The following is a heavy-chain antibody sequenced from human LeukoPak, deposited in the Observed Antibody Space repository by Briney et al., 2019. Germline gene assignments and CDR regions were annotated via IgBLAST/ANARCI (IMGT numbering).Heavy chain of an antibody. D-gene: IGHD6-19*01. V-gene: IGHV4-4*07. Sequence: SETLSLTCTVSGGSISSYYWSWIRQPARKGLELIGLIYTSWSTNYNPSLKSRVTMSVDTSKNQFSLKLSSVTAADTAVYYCARLGGTYSSGWYYFDYWGQGTLVTVSS. CDR2: IYTSWST. CDR1: GGSISSYY. CDR3: ARLGGTYSSGWYYFDY. J-gene: IGHJ4*02.